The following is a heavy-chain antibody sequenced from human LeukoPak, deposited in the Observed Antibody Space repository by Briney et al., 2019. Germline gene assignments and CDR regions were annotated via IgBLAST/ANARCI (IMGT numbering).Heavy chain of an antibody. J-gene: IGHJ6*02. D-gene: IGHD6-13*01. Sequence: PGRSLRLSCAASGFTFSSYAMHWVRQAPGKGLEWVAVISYDGSNKYYADSVKGRFTISRDSSKNTLYLQMNSLRAEDTAVYYCASPTYSSSFYYYYGMDVWGQGTTVTVSS. CDR2: ISYDGSNK. V-gene: IGHV3-30-3*01. CDR1: GFTFSSYA. CDR3: ASPTYSSSFYYYYGMDV.